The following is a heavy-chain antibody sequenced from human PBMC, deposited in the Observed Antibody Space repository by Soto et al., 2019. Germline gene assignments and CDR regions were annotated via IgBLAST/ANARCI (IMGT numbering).Heavy chain of an antibody. J-gene: IGHJ4*02. CDR1: GGTFSSYA. V-gene: IGHV1-69*06. CDR3: ATLGGTAMVKIDY. D-gene: IGHD5-18*01. Sequence: QVQLVQSGAEVKKPGSSVKVSCKASGGTFSSYAISWVRQAPGQGLEWMGGLIPIFGTANYAQTFQGRVTITADKSTSTAYMEMSSLRSEDTAVYYCATLGGTAMVKIDYWGQGTLVTVSS. CDR2: LIPIFGTA.